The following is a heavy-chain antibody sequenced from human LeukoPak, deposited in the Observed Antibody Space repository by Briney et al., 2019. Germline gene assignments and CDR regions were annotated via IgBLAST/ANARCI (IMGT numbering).Heavy chain of an antibody. CDR3: ARVHSTIGDYYYYYYMDV. D-gene: IGHD2-2*01. V-gene: IGHV1-8*03. CDR2: MNPNSGST. CDR1: GYTFTSYD. J-gene: IGHJ6*03. Sequence: ASVKVSCKASGYTFTSYDINWVRQATGQGLEWMGWMNPNSGSTGYAQKFQGRVTITRNTSISTAYMELSSLRSEDTAVYYCARVHSTIGDYYYYYYMDVWGKGTTVTVSS.